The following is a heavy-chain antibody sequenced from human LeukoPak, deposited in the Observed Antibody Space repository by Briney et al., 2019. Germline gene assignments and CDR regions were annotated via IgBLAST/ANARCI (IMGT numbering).Heavy chain of an antibody. D-gene: IGHD4-17*01. CDR2: IYYSGST. J-gene: IGHJ2*01. CDR1: GGSISSYY. CDR3: ARGDYGDYSAPFNWYFDL. Sequence: PSETLSLTCTVSGGSISSYYWSWIRQPPGKGLEWIGYIYYSGSTNYNPSLKSRVTISVDTSKNQFSLKLSSVTAPDTAVYYCARGDYGDYSAPFNWYFDLWGRGTLVTVPS. V-gene: IGHV4-59*01.